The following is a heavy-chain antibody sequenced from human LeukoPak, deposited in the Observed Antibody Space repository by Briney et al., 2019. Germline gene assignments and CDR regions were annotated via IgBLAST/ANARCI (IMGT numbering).Heavy chain of an antibody. Sequence: GASVKVSCKASGYTFTDYGISWVGQAPGQGREGRGWISAYNGNTNYAQKLQGRVTMTTDTSTSTAYMEVRSLRSDDTAVYYCARETGSYKGNYFDYWGQGALLTVSS. CDR2: ISAYNGNT. V-gene: IGHV1-18*04. CDR3: ARETGSYKGNYFDY. CDR1: GYTFTDYG. J-gene: IGHJ4*02. D-gene: IGHD3-9*01.